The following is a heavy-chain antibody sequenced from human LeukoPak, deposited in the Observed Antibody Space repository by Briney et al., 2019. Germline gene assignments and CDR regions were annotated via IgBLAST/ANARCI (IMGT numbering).Heavy chain of an antibody. CDR1: GYTFTGYY. V-gene: IGHV1-2*02. CDR3: ARALDSSGWYREYYFDY. Sequence: ASVKVSCKASGYTFTGYYMHWVRQAPGQGLEWMGWINPNSGGTNYAQKFQGRVTMTRDTSISTAYMELSRLRSDDTAVYYCARALDSSGWYREYYFDYWGQGTLVPVSS. J-gene: IGHJ4*02. CDR2: INPNSGGT. D-gene: IGHD6-19*01.